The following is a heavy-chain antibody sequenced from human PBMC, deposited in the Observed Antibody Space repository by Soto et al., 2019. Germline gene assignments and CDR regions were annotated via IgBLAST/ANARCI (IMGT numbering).Heavy chain of an antibody. Sequence: PSETLSLTCVVSGESFSGYYWSWIRQTPGMGLEWIGEVDHRGSTTYNPSLKNRASISIDTSKNQFSLQLNSVTPEDTAVYFCARSEEDSDYYYYGLDVWGQGTTVTVSS. J-gene: IGHJ6*02. CDR3: ARSEEDSDYYYYGLDV. V-gene: IGHV4-34*01. CDR2: VDHRGST. CDR1: GESFSGYY. D-gene: IGHD2-15*01.